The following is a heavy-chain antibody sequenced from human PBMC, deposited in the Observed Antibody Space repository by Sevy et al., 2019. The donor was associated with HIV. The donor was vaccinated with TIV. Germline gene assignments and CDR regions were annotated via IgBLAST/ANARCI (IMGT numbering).Heavy chain of an antibody. CDR1: GGSISSYF. CDR2: IYFTGNT. J-gene: IGHJ4*02. Sequence: SETLSLTCSVSGGSISSYFWTWVRQSPGKGLEWIGNIYFTGNTDYSPSLKSRVTLSLDTSKSQFSLTLKSVTAADTAIYFCARDSTTRPRVLDYWGQGTLVTVPS. D-gene: IGHD1-1*01. CDR3: ARDSTTRPRVLDY. V-gene: IGHV4-59*01.